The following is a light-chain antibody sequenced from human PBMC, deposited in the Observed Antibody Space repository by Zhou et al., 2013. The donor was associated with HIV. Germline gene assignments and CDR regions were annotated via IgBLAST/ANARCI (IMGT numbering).Light chain of an antibody. CDR1: QGSSSW. CDR2: ATS. CDR3: LQDYDYPWT. Sequence: DIQMTQSPSSVSASVGDTVTITCRASQGSSSWLAWYQQKPGKAPKLLIYATSTLQSGVPSRFSGSGSGTDYTLTIYSLQPEDFATYYCLQDYDYPWTFGQGTKVEIK. J-gene: IGKJ1*01. V-gene: IGKV1-12*02.